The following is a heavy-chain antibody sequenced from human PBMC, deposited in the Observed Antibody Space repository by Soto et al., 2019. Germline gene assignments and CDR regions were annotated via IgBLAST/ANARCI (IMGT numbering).Heavy chain of an antibody. J-gene: IGHJ4*02. CDR3: AKGDSITMTPGLDY. D-gene: IGHD3-22*01. CDR1: GFTFSDYA. Sequence: PGGSLRLSCAASGFTFSDYAMHWVRQAPGKGLEWVAVVSHDGRNTHYADSVKGRFTISRDSSKNTVSLEMTSLRAEDTAVYYCAKGDSITMTPGLDYWGQGTLVTVPQ. CDR2: VSHDGRNT. V-gene: IGHV3-30*18.